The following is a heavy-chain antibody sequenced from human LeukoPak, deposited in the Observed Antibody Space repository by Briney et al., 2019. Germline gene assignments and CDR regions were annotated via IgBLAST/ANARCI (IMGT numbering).Heavy chain of an antibody. CDR3: ARAKYHYDGSGYSLFDY. Sequence: SQTLSLTCAISGDSVSSSSAAWNWITQSPSRGLEWLGRTYYRSKWFNNYVSSVQSRITINPDTSKNQFSLQMKSVTPEDTAVYYCARAKYHYDGSGYSLFDYWGQGTLVTVSS. D-gene: IGHD3-22*01. J-gene: IGHJ4*02. CDR2: TYYRSKWFN. V-gene: IGHV6-1*01. CDR1: GDSVSSSSAA.